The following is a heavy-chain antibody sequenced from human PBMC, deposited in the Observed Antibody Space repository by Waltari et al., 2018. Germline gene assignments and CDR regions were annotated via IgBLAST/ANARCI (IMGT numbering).Heavy chain of an antibody. Sequence: QLQLQESGPGLVKPSETLSLTCTVSGGSISSSSYYWGWIRQPPGKGLEWIGSIYSSGSTSYNPSLKSRVTISVDTSKNQFSLKLSSVTAADTAVYYCARQRSTGYSYALVGGWFDPWGQGTLVTVSS. CDR3: ARQRSTGYSYALVGGWFDP. CDR2: IYSSGST. J-gene: IGHJ5*02. V-gene: IGHV4-39*01. D-gene: IGHD5-18*01. CDR1: GGSISSSSYY.